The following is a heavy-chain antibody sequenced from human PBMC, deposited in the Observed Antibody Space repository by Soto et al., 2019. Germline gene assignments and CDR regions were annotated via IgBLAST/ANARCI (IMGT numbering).Heavy chain of an antibody. D-gene: IGHD3-22*01. CDR1: GYTFTSYY. V-gene: IGHV1-46*01. CDR2: INPSGGST. CDR3: ARATYYYDSSGYYFHYFDY. J-gene: IGHJ4*02. Sequence: GASVKVSCKASGYTFTSYYMHWVRQAPVQGLEWMGIINPSGGSTSYAQKFQGRVTMTRDTSTSTVYMELSSLRSEDTAVYYCARATYYYDSSGYYFHYFDYWGQRTLVTVSS.